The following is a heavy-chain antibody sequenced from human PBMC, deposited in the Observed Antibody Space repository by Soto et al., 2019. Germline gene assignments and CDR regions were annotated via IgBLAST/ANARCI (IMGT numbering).Heavy chain of an antibody. CDR1: GGSISSSSLY. Sequence: QLQLQESGPGLVKPSETLSLTCTVSGGSISSSSLYWGWIRQPPGKGLEWIGSIYYGGNTYYSPPLNSRPTISVDTSKHQFSLKLSSVTAADTAVYYCARHSPYSQPRTSNWFDPWGLGTLVTVSS. J-gene: IGHJ5*02. V-gene: IGHV4-39*01. D-gene: IGHD2-21*01. CDR2: IYYGGNT. CDR3: ARHSPYSQPRTSNWFDP.